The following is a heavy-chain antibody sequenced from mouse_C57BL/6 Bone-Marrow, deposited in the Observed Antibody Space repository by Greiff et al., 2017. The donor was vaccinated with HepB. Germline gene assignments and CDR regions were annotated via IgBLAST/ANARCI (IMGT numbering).Heavy chain of an antibody. J-gene: IGHJ1*03. CDR3: TRKDYYGSSYWYFDV. V-gene: IGHV6-6*01. D-gene: IGHD1-1*01. CDR1: GFTFSDAW. Sequence: EVNLVESGGGLVQPGGSMKLSCAASGFTFSDAWMDWVRQSPEKGLEWVAEIRNKANNHATYYAESVKGRFTISRDDSKSSVYLQMNSLRAEDTGIYYCTRKDYYGSSYWYFDVWGTGTTVTVSS. CDR2: IRNKANNHAT.